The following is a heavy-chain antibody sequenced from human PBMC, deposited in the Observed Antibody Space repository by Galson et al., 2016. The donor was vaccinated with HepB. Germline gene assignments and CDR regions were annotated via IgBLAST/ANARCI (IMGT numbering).Heavy chain of an antibody. J-gene: IGHJ4*02. CDR1: GFSFSDFS. V-gene: IGHV3-11*04. Sequence: SLRLSCAASGFSFSDFSMIWVRQAPGRGLEWLSFIGNGGTTIYYADSVKGRFTGSSDDAKNSLHLQMSSLRDDDTAVYFCARDVMTTRFDSWGQGTLVTVSS. CDR2: IGNGGTTI. CDR3: ARDVMTTRFDS. D-gene: IGHD1-14*01.